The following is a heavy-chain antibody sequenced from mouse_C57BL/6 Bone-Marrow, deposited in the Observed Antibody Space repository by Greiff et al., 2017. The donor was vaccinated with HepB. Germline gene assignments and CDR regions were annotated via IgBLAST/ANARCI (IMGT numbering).Heavy chain of an antibody. CDR2: IDPSDSYT. Sequence: VQLQQPGAELVRPGTSVKLSCKASGYTFTSYWMHWVKQRPGQGLEWIGVIDPSDSYTNYNQKFKGKATLTVDTSSSTAYMQLSSLTSEDSAVYYCARLITTSPLSRWGQGTLVTVSA. D-gene: IGHD1-1*01. V-gene: IGHV1-59*01. J-gene: IGHJ3*02. CDR1: GYTFTSYW. CDR3: ARLITTSPLSR.